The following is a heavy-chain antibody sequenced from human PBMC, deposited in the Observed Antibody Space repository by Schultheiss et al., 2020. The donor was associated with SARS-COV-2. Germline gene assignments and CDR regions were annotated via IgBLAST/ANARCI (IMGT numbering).Heavy chain of an antibody. CDR3: ARAPREMATIPDWYFDL. CDR2: ISYDGSNK. CDR1: GFTFSSYG. D-gene: IGHD5-24*01. J-gene: IGHJ2*01. V-gene: IGHV3-33*05. Sequence: GGSLRLSCAASGFTFSSYGMHWVRQAPGKGLEWVAVISYDGSNKYYADSVKGRFTISRDNAKNSLYLQMNSLRAEDTAVYYCARAPREMATIPDWYFDLWGRGTLVTVSS.